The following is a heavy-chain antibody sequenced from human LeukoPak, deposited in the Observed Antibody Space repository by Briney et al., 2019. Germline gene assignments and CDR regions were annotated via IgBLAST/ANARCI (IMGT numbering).Heavy chain of an antibody. CDR2: IYSSGST. CDR3: ARRTDY. J-gene: IGHJ4*02. D-gene: IGHD1-14*01. Sequence: PSETLSLTCTVSGGSMNNYYWNWIRQPAGKGLEGIGHIYSSGSTNYNPSLKSRVTISIDTSKNQFFLKFSSVTAADTAVYYCARRTDYWGQGTLVTVSS. CDR1: GGSMNNYY. V-gene: IGHV4-4*07.